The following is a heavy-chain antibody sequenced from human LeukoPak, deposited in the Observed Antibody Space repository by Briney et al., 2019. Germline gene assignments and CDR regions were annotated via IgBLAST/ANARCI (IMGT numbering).Heavy chain of an antibody. D-gene: IGHD3-16*02. Sequence: PGGSLRLSCAASGFTFSIYGMHWVRQAPSKGLEGGAVIWYDGRNKFYADSLKGRFTISRDNSKNTLYLQMNSLRAEDTAVYYCARVNRGDAFDIWGQGTLVTVSS. CDR2: IWYDGRNK. J-gene: IGHJ3*02. CDR1: GFTFSIYG. CDR3: ARVNRGDAFDI. V-gene: IGHV3-33*01.